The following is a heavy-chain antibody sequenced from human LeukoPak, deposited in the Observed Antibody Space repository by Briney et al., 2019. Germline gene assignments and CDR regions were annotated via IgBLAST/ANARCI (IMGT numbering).Heavy chain of an antibody. J-gene: IGHJ3*02. CDR2: ISAYNGNT. D-gene: IGHD4-17*01. Sequence: EASVKVSCKASGYTFTSYGISWVRQAPGQGLEWMGWISAYNGNTNYAQKLQSRVTMTTDTSTSTAYMELRSLRSDDTAVYYCARVHYGDYLPRNDAFDIWGQGTMVTVSS. CDR1: GYTFTSYG. CDR3: ARVHYGDYLPRNDAFDI. V-gene: IGHV1-18*01.